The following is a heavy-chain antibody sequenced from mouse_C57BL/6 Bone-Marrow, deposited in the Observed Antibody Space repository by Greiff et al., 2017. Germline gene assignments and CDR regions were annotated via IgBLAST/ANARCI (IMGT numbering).Heavy chain of an antibody. D-gene: IGHD1-1*01. V-gene: IGHV14-4*01. J-gene: IGHJ2*01. CDR1: GFNIKDDY. Sequence: VQLQQPGAELVRPGASVKLSCTASGFNIKDDYMHWVKQRPEQGLEWIGWIDPENGDTEYASKFQGKATITADTSYNTAYLQLSSLTSEDTAVYYCTNYYGSSDYWGQGTTLTVSS. CDR3: TNYYGSSDY. CDR2: IDPENGDT.